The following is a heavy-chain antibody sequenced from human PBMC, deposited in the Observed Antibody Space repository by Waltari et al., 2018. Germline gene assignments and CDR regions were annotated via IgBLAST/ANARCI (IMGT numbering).Heavy chain of an antibody. J-gene: IGHJ5*02. Sequence: EWVAFIRYDGSNKYYADSVKGRFTISRDNSKNTLYLQMNSLRAEDTAVYYCAKDQLDYPISWGQGTLVTVSS. CDR3: AKDQLDYPIS. CDR2: IRYDGSNK. V-gene: IGHV3-30*02. D-gene: IGHD4-17*01.